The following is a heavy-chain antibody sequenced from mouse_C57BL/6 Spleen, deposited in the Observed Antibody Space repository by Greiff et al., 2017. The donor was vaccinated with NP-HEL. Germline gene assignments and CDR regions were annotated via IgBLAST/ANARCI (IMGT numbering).Heavy chain of an antibody. CDR3: ARHDDYYWYFDV. CDR2: ISSGGSYT. Sequence: EVQLQESGGDLVKPGGSLKLSCAASGFTFSSYGMSWVRQTPDKRLEWVATISSGGSYTYYPDSVKGRFTISRDNAKNTLYLQMSSLKSEDTAMYYCARHDDYYWYFDVWGTGTTVTVSS. D-gene: IGHD2-4*01. V-gene: IGHV5-6*01. J-gene: IGHJ1*03. CDR1: GFTFSSYG.